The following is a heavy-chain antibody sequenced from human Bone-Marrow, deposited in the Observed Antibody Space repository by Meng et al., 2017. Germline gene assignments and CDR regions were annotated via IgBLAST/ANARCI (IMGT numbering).Heavy chain of an antibody. Sequence: VNLQVSGQGLVRPSETLSLTCTVAARSCSSGSYYWSWIRQPPGKRLEWIGYIYYSGSTNYNPSLKSRVTISVDTSKNQFSLKLSSVTAADTAVYYCARDIRQGGNIWFDPWGQGTLVTVSS. CDR1: ARSCSSGSYY. CDR3: ARDIRQGGNIWFDP. CDR2: IYYSGST. D-gene: IGHD3-16*01. J-gene: IGHJ5*02. V-gene: IGHV4-61*01.